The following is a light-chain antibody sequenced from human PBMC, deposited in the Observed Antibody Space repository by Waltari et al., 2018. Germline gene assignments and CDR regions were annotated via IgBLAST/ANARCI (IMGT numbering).Light chain of an antibody. J-gene: IGLJ1*01. CDR2: EVS. CDR1: ISDVGGYNY. Sequence: QSALTQPRSVSGSPGQSVTISCTATISDVGGYNYFPWYQQHPGKAPNPLFYEVSKRPSGVPDRLSGSKSGNTASLTISGLQAEDEADYYCCSYAGRYTFVFGTGTKVTVL. V-gene: IGLV2-11*01. CDR3: CSYAGRYTFV.